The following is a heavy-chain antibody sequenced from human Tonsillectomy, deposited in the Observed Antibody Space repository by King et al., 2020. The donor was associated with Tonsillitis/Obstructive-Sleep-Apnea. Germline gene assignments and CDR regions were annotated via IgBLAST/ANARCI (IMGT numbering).Heavy chain of an antibody. CDR3: AREEVVVVPAVRCFYYYMDV. Sequence: VQLQQWGAGLLKPSETLSLTCAVYGGSFSGYYWSWIRQPPGKGLEWIGEINHSGSTNYNPSLKSRVTISVDTSKNQFSLKLSSVTAADTAVYYCAREEVVVVPAVRCFYYYMDVWGKGTTVTVSS. D-gene: IGHD2-2*01. J-gene: IGHJ6*03. CDR1: GGSFSGYY. V-gene: IGHV4-34*01. CDR2: INHSGST.